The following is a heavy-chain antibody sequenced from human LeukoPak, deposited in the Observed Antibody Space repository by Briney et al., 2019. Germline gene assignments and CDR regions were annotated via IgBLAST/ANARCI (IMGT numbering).Heavy chain of an antibody. D-gene: IGHD5-24*01. J-gene: IGHJ4*02. CDR3: TTVARWCDY. Sequence: PGGSLRLSCAASGFTFSSYGMHWVRQAPGKGLEWVAVISYDGSNKYYADSVKGRFTISRDNSKNTLYLQMNSLKTEDTAVYYCTTVARWCDYWGQGTLVTVSS. CDR1: GFTFSSYG. CDR2: ISYDGSNK. V-gene: IGHV3-30*03.